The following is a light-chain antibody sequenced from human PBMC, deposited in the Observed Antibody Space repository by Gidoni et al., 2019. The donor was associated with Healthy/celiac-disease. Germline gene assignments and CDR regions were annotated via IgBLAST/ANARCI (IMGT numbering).Light chain of an antibody. V-gene: IGKV1-39*01. CDR3: QQSYSTPYT. J-gene: IGKJ2*01. CDR1: QIISSY. CDR2: AAS. Sequence: IQMTQSPSSLSASVGDRVTITCRASQIISSYLNWYQQKPGKAPKLLIYAASSLKSRVPSRFSGSGSGTDFTLTISRLQHEDFATYYCQQSYSTPYTFGQGTKLEIK.